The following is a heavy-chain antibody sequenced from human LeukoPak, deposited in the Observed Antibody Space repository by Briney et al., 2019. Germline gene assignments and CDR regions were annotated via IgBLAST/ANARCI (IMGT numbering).Heavy chain of an antibody. J-gene: IGHJ4*02. D-gene: IGHD6-19*01. CDR2: TYYRSKWYN. CDR1: GDSVSSNNGA. V-gene: IGHV6-1*01. Sequence: SQTLSVTCAISGDSVSSNNGAWNWIRQSPSRGLEWLGRTYYRSKWYNDYAESMKGRITINSDTSKNQFSLQLNPVTPEDTAVYYCARDLGNSGWYTFDYWGREPWSPSPQ. CDR3: ARDLGNSGWYTFDY.